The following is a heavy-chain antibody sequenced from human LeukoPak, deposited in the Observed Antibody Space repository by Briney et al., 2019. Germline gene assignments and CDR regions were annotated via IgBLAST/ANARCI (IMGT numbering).Heavy chain of an antibody. V-gene: IGHV4-39*07. CDR1: GGSISSSSYY. CDR3: ARDGMETSFDY. CDR2: IYYSGST. J-gene: IGHJ4*02. Sequence: SETLSLTCTVSGGSISSSSYYWGWIRQPPGKGLEWIGSIYYSGSTYYNPSLKSRVTISVDTSKNQFSLKLSSVTAADTAVYYCARDGMETSFDYWGQGTLVTVSS. D-gene: IGHD1-1*01.